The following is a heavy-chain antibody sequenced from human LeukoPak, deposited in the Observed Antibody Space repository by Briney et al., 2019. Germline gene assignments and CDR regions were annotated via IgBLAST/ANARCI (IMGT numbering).Heavy chain of an antibody. Sequence: PSETLSLTCTVSGGSISSYYWSWIRQPPGKGLEWIGYIYYSGSTNYNPSLKSRVTISVDTSKNQFSLKLSSVTAADTAVYYCARPLGYGSYNWFDPWGQGTLVTVSS. D-gene: IGHD5-12*01. J-gene: IGHJ5*02. CDR1: GGSISSYY. CDR3: ARPLGYGSYNWFDP. V-gene: IGHV4-59*01. CDR2: IYYSGST.